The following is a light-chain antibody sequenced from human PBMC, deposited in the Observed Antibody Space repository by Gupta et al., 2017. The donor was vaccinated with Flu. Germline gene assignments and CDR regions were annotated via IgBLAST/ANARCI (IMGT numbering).Light chain of an antibody. J-gene: IGKJ1*01. CDR3: QQYDLSAMT. V-gene: IGKV3-20*01. CDR1: QSLTSSY. Sequence: GTLSLSPGDRATLSCRARQSLTSSYVAWYQQKPGQSPKLLIFGASSMATGIPDRFSGGGSGTDFTLTISRLEPEDLAIYYCQQYDLSAMTFGQGTKLEV. CDR2: GAS.